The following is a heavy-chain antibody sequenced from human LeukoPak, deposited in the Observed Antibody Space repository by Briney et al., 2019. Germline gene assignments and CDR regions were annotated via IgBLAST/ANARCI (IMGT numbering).Heavy chain of an antibody. D-gene: IGHD6-19*01. V-gene: IGHV1-2*02. CDR3: ARAERWQDVFDI. CDR1: GYTFTGNY. J-gene: IGHJ3*02. Sequence: GASVKVSCKASGYTFTGNYLHWVRQAPGHGLEWMAWFNPHSGGTNHAQTFQGRVTMTRDTSISPAYMEPTGLSSDGPAVSYGARAERWQDVFDIWGQGTMVIVSS. CDR2: FNPHSGGT.